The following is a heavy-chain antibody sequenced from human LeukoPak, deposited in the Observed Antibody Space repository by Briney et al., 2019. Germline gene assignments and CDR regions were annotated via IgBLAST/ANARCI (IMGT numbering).Heavy chain of an antibody. CDR1: RYTFTGYY. D-gene: IGHD3-22*01. CDR3: ARDDSRPYYYDSSGYVY. CDR2: INPNSGGT. Sequence: ASVKVSCKAFRYTFTGYYMRWVRQAPGQGLEWMGRINPNSGGTNYAQKFQGRVTITRDTSISTAYMELSRLRSDDTAVYYCARDDSRPYYYDSSGYVYWGQGTLVTVSS. V-gene: IGHV1-2*06. J-gene: IGHJ4*02.